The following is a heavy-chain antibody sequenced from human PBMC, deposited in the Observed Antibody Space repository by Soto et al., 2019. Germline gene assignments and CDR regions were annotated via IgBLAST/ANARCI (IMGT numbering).Heavy chain of an antibody. CDR1: GYTFTSYG. CDR2: ISAYNGNA. J-gene: IGHJ5*02. Sequence: ASVKFSCKASGYTFTSYGISWVRQAPGQGLECMVWISAYNGNANXXXKLQGRVXXTTDTSTSTAXMYGRXLTPDDTAVYSCARDYYGSGRLNAHNWFDPXX. CDR3: ARDYYGSGRLNAHNWFDP. V-gene: IGHV1-18*01. D-gene: IGHD3-10*01.